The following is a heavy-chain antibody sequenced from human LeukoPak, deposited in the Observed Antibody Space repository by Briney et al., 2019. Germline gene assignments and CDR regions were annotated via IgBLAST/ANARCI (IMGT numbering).Heavy chain of an antibody. V-gene: IGHV3-74*01. CDR1: GFTFSKYW. CDR2: INTDGSST. Sequence: GGSLRLSCAASGFTFSKYWMHWVRQAPGKGLVWVSRINTDGSSTSYADSVKGRFTISRDNAKNTLYLQMNSLRAEGTAVCYCARSEYSSTWYGDYYYYYMDVWGKGTTVTVSS. J-gene: IGHJ6*03. CDR3: ARSEYSSTWYGDYYYYYMDV. D-gene: IGHD6-13*01.